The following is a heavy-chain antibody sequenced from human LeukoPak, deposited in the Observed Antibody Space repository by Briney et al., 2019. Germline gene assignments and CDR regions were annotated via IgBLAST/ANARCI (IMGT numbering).Heavy chain of an antibody. J-gene: IGHJ4*02. CDR2: ISAYNGNT. D-gene: IGHD2-2*01. CDR1: GYTFTSYG. Sequence: GASVKVSCKASGYTFTSYGISWVRQAPGQGLEWMGWISAYNGNTNYAQKLQGRVTMTTDTSTSTAYMELRSLRSDDTAVYYCARVAGWVGTYCSSTSCRYYFGYWGQGTLVTVSS. V-gene: IGHV1-18*01. CDR3: ARVAGWVGTYCSSTSCRYYFGY.